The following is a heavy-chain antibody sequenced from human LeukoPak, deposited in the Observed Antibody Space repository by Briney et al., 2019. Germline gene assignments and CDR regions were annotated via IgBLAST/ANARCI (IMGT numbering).Heavy chain of an antibody. CDR1: GDSISSGYY. V-gene: IGHV4-38-2*02. CDR2: IHHSGSS. J-gene: IGHJ5*02. Sequence: SETLSLTCTVSGDSISSGYYWSWIRQPPGRGLEWIGSIHHSGSSYYNPSLKSRVTISVDTSKNQFSLKLSSVTAADTAVHYCARYYDGSGSPRFDPWGQGTLVTVSS. D-gene: IGHD3-22*01. CDR3: ARYYDGSGSPRFDP.